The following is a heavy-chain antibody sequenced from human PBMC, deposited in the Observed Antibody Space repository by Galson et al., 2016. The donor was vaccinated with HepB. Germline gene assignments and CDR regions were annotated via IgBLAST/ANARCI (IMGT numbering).Heavy chain of an antibody. CDR1: GFAFSSYW. J-gene: IGHJ4*01. CDR2: LNTDGRTT. V-gene: IGHV3-74*01. CDR3: AGHPHWNHPDY. D-gene: IGHD1-1*01. Sequence: SLRLSCAASGFAFSSYWMHWVRQVPGKGLVWVSRLNTDGRTTNYADSVKGRFTTSRDNAKNTLYLQMNSLRVEDTAGYYCAGHPHWNHPDYWGHGTLVTVSA.